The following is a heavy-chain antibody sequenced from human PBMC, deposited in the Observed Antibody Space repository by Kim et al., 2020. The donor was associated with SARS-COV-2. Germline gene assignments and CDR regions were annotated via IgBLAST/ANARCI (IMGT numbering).Heavy chain of an antibody. J-gene: IGHJ4*02. CDR3: ARDYYGSGSYRYFDY. V-gene: IGHV1-18*01. CDR2: ISAYNGNT. D-gene: IGHD3-10*01. Sequence: ASVKVSCKASGYTFTSYGISWVRQAPGQGLEWMGWISAYNGNTNYAQNLQGRVTMTTDTSTNTAYMELRSLRSDDTAVYYCARDYYGSGSYRYFDYWGQGTLVTVSS. CDR1: GYTFTSYG.